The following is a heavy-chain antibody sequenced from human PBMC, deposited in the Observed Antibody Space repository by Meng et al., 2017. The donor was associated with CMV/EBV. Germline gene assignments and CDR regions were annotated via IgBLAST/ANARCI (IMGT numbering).Heavy chain of an antibody. J-gene: IGHJ6*02. CDR2: IYYSGST. V-gene: IGHV4-59*01. Sequence: SETLSLTCTVSGGSISSYYWSWIRQPPGKGLERIGYIYYSGSTNYNPSLKSRVTISVDTSKNQFSLKLSSVTAADTAVYYCARGRYYDFWSGSDGMDVWGQGTTVTVSS. D-gene: IGHD3-3*01. CDR1: GGSISSYY. CDR3: ARGRYYDFWSGSDGMDV.